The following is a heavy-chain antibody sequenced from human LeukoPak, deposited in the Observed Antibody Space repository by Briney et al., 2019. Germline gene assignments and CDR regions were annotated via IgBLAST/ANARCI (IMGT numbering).Heavy chain of an antibody. Sequence: GASVKVSCKASGYTFTSYGISWVRQAPGQGLEWMGWISAHNGNTKNAQKVQGRVTMTTDTSTRTAYMELRSLRSDDTAVYYCARDRGYSGYAEYYFDYWGQRTLVTVSS. V-gene: IGHV1-18*01. CDR1: GYTFTSYG. CDR3: ARDRGYSGYAEYYFDY. CDR2: ISAHNGNT. D-gene: IGHD5-12*01. J-gene: IGHJ4*02.